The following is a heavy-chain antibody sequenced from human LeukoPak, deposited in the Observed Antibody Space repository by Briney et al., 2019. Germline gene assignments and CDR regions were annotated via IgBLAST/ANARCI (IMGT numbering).Heavy chain of an antibody. V-gene: IGHV3-30-3*01. CDR3: ARDRQQLARYYYGMDV. CDR2: VSYDGSNK. D-gene: IGHD6-13*01. J-gene: IGHJ6*02. CDR1: GYTFSIYT. Sequence: PGRSLRLSCAASGYTFSIYTMHWVRKAPGKGLEWVAVVSYDGSNKYYADSVKGRFTISRDNSKNTLYLQMNSLRAEDTAVYYCARDRQQLARYYYGMDVWGQGTTVTVSS.